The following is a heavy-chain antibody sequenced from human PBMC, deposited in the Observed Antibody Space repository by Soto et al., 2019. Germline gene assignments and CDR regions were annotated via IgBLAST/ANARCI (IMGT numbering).Heavy chain of an antibody. CDR2: IYYSGGT. J-gene: IGHJ4*02. Sequence: QVQLQESGPGLVKPSETLSLTCTVSGGSISSYYWSWIRQPPGKGLEWIGYIYYSGGTNYNPSLKSRVTISVDTSKNQFSLKLSSVTAPDTAVYYCARQRDSSGYYFHLDYWGQGTLVTVSS. V-gene: IGHV4-59*01. CDR3: ARQRDSSGYYFHLDY. CDR1: GGSISSYY. D-gene: IGHD3-22*01.